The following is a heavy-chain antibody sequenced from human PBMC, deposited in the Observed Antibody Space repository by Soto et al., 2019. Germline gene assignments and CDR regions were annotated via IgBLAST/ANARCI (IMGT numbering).Heavy chain of an antibody. D-gene: IGHD1-20*01. CDR2: SLYEGSRT. V-gene: IGHV3-30*18. CDR3: AKCITCGVSSSDS. J-gene: IGHJ5*02. Sequence: PGGSLRLSCAASGVTLGSCDMHWICQTPGKGEEWVELSLYEGSRTWYADPVKSSFTIIRDNAKDSYCLQMDNVATEDSATIYCAKCITCGVSSSDSWGPGTLVTVSS. CDR1: GVTLGSCD.